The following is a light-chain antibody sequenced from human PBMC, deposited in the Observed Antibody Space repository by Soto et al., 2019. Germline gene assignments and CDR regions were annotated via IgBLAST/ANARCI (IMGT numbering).Light chain of an antibody. Sequence: LTQPASVSGSPGQSITISCTGTNSDVGGYNYVSWYQQHPGKAPKFMIYDVSSRPSGVSDRFSGSKSGNTASLTISGLQAEDEADYYCSSYTTSNTRQIVFGTGTKVTVL. J-gene: IGLJ1*01. CDR1: NSDVGGYNY. CDR2: DVS. CDR3: SSYTTSNTRQIV. V-gene: IGLV2-14*01.